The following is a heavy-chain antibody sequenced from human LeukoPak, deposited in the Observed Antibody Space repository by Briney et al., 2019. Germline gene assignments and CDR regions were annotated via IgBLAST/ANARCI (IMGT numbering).Heavy chain of an antibody. CDR3: ARLGITMVRGVIIGGIYYYYYMDV. D-gene: IGHD3-10*01. CDR2: INHSGST. Sequence: SETLSLTCAVYGGSFSGYYWSWIRQPPGKGLEWIGEINHSGSTNYNPSLKSRVTISVDTSKNQFSLKLSSVTAADTAVYYCARLGITMVRGVIIGGIYYYYYMDVWGKGTTVTISS. CDR1: GGSFSGYY. V-gene: IGHV4-34*01. J-gene: IGHJ6*03.